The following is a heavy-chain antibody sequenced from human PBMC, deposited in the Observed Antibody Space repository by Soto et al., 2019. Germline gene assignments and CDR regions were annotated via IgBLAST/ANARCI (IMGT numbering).Heavy chain of an antibody. J-gene: IGHJ6*02. Sequence: ASVKVSCKASGYTFTGYYMHWVRQAPGQGLEWMGWINPNSGGTNYAQKFQGWVTMTRDTSISTAYMELSRLRSDDTAMYYCARDRYWQDGMDVWGQGTTVTVSS. CDR1: GYTFTGYY. CDR2: INPNSGGT. D-gene: IGHD2-15*01. CDR3: ARDRYWQDGMDV. V-gene: IGHV1-2*04.